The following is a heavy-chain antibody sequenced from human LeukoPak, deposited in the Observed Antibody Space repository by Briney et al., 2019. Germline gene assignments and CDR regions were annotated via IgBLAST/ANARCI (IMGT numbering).Heavy chain of an antibody. CDR1: GYTFTSYG. Sequence: GASVKVSCKASGYTFTSYGISWVRQAPGQGLEWMGGIIPIFGTANYAQKFQGRVTITADESTSTAYMELSSLRSEDTAVYYCARDPDTVGYSSWFDPWGQGTLVTVSS. D-gene: IGHD5-18*01. J-gene: IGHJ5*02. V-gene: IGHV1-69*13. CDR2: IIPIFGTA. CDR3: ARDPDTVGYSSWFDP.